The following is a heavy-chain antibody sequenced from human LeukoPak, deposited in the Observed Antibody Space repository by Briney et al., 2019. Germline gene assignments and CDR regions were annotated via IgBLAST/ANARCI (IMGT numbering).Heavy chain of an antibody. J-gene: IGHJ5*02. D-gene: IGHD6-13*01. CDR3: ARAYSSSWYMNWFDP. V-gene: IGHV4-39*07. CDR1: GGSISSSSYY. CDR2: IYHSGST. Sequence: SETLSLTCTVSGGSISSSSYYWGWIRQPPGKGLEWIGSIYHSGSTYYNPSLNSRVTISVDTSKNQFSLKLSSVTAADTAVYYCARAYSSSWYMNWFDPWGQGTLVTVSS.